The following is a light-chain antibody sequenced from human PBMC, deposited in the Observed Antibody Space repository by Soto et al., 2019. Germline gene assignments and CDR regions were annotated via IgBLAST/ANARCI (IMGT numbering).Light chain of an antibody. Sequence: QSVLTQPASVSGSPGQSITISCTGTSSDVGGYNYVSWYQQHPGKAPKLMIYDVSNRPSGVSNRFSGSKSGNTASLTISGLQAEDEADYYCNSYTSSSTPYVFGTRTKVTVL. CDR1: SSDVGGYNY. J-gene: IGLJ1*01. CDR3: NSYTSSSTPYV. CDR2: DVS. V-gene: IGLV2-14*01.